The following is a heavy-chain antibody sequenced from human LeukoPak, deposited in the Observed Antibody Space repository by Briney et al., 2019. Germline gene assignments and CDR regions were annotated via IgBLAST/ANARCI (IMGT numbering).Heavy chain of an antibody. CDR2: ISAYNGNT. V-gene: IGHV1-18*01. CDR1: GYTFTSYG. D-gene: IGHD6-19*01. CDR3: ARDRAGYSSGWYGEGDY. Sequence: ASVKVSCKASGYTFTSYGISGVRQAPGQGREWMGWISAYNGNTNYAQKLQGRVTMTTDTSTSTDNMELRRLRSDDTAVYYCARDRAGYSSGWYGEGDYWGQGTLVTVSS. J-gene: IGHJ4*02.